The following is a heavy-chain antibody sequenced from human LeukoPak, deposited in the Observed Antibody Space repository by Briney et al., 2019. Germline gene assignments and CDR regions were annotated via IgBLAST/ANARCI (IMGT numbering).Heavy chain of an antibody. J-gene: IGHJ4*02. CDR2: ISSSSSYI. V-gene: IGHV3-21*01. CDR3: ARDLSFRSSSHFDY. Sequence: PGGSLRLSCAASGFTFSSYRMNWVRQAPGKGLEWVSSISSSSSYIYYADSVKGRFTISRDNAKNSLYLQMNSLRAEDTAVYYCARDLSFRSSSHFDYWGQGTLVTVSS. CDR1: GFTFSSYR. D-gene: IGHD6-13*01.